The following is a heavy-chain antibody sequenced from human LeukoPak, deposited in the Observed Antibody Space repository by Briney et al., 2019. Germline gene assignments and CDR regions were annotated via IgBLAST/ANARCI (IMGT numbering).Heavy chain of an antibody. V-gene: IGHV1-69*05. D-gene: IGHD4-17*01. CDR2: TIPTFGAT. J-gene: IGHJ6*03. CDR3: AGGDPFNYYMDV. CDR1: GGTFSGHA. Sequence: ASVTVSCKASGGTFSGHAISWVRQAPGQGLEWMGGTIPTFGATNYTQRFQGRITITTDESTTTAYMELTSLRSEDTAVYFCAGGDPFNYYMDVWGKGTSVTVFS.